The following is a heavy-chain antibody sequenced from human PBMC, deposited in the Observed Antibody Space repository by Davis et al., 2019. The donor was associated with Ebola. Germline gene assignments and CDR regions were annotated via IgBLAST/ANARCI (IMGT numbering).Heavy chain of an antibody. CDR1: GCSISSGGYS. D-gene: IGHD3-16*02. V-gene: IGHV4-30-2*01. CDR2: IYHSGST. J-gene: IGHJ5*02. CDR3: ARVVWITFGGVIVRWFDP. Sequence: SETLSLTCAVSGCSISSGGYSWSWIRQPPGKGLEWIGYIYHSGSTYYNPSLKSRVTISVDRSKNQFSLKLSSVTAADTAVYYCARVVWITFGGVIVRWFDPWGQGTLVTVSS.